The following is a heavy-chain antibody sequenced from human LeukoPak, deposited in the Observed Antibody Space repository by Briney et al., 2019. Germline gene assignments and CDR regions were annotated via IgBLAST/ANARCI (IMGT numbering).Heavy chain of an antibody. CDR2: ISGSGGST. V-gene: IGHV3-23*01. D-gene: IGHD6-13*01. CDR1: GFTFSSYA. J-gene: IGHJ4*02. CDR3: AKCGYKIGIAAADDY. Sequence: GGSLRLSCAASGFTFSSYAMSWVRQAPGKGLEWVSAISGSGGSTYYADSVKGRFTISRDNSKNTLYLQMNSLRAEDTAVCYCAKCGYKIGIAAADDYWGQGTLVTVSS.